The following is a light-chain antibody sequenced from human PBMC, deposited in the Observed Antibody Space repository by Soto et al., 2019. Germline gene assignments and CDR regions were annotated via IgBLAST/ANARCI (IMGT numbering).Light chain of an antibody. Sequence: EIMLTQSPGTLSFSPGESPTLSCRASQYVSVRFLAWYQQKPGQAPRLLIYGASDRATGIPDRFTGSGSGTDFTLTINRLEPEDFAVYFCQQCGSSPQTFGQGTKVDIK. V-gene: IGKV3-20*01. CDR3: QQCGSSPQT. CDR2: GAS. J-gene: IGKJ1*01. CDR1: QYVSVRF.